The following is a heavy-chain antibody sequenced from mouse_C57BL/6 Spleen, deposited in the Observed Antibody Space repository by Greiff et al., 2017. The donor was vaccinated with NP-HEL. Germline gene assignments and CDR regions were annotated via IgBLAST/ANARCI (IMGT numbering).Heavy chain of an antibody. J-gene: IGHJ2*01. V-gene: IGHV5-6*02. CDR3: ARGDLYDYDGGRYFDY. D-gene: IGHD2-4*01. CDR1: GFTFSSYG. Sequence: EVKVEESGGDLVKPGGSLKLSCAASGFTFSSYGMSWVRQTPDKRLEWVATISSGGSYTYYPDSVKGRFTISRDNAKNTLYLQRSSLKSEDTAMYYCARGDLYDYDGGRYFDYWGQGTTLTVSS. CDR2: ISSGGSYT.